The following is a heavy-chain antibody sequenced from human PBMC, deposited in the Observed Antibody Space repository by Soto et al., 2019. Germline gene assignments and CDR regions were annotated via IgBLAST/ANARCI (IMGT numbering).Heavy chain of an antibody. V-gene: IGHV4-30-4*01. CDR3: ARAGSHFGVVLDY. J-gene: IGHJ4*02. CDR1: GGSISSGDYY. CDR2: IYYSGST. D-gene: IGHD3-3*01. Sequence: QVQLQESGPGLVKPSQTLSLTCTVSGGSISSGDYYWSWIRQPPGKGLEWIGYIYYSGSTYYNPYRKSRVTISVDTSKNQFSLKLSSVTAADTAVYYWARAGSHFGVVLDYWGQGTLVTVSS.